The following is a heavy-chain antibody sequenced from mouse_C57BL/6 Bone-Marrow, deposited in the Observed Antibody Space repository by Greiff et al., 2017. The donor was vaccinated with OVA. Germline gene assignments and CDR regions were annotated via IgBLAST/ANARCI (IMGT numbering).Heavy chain of an antibody. V-gene: IGHV5-12*01. D-gene: IGHD1-1*01. CDR3: ARRYGSRFYAMDY. Sequence: EVQVVESGGGLVQPGGSLKLSCAASGFTFSDYYMYWVRQTPEKRLEWVAYISNGGGSTYYPDTVKGRFTISRDNAKNTLNLQMSRLKTENTAMYYGARRYGSRFYAMDYWGQGTSVTVSS. J-gene: IGHJ4*01. CDR1: GFTFSDYY. CDR2: ISNGGGST.